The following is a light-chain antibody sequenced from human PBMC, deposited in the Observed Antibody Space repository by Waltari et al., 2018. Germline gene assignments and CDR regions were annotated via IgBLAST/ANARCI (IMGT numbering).Light chain of an antibody. CDR1: SSDVGGYNY. CDR2: EVS. CDR3: SSYTSSISLA. J-gene: IGLJ2*01. V-gene: IGLV2-14*01. Sequence: QSALTQPASVSGSPGQSITISCTGTSSDVGGYNYVPWYQQHPGRAPKRLIYEVSNRPSGVSKRFSGSKSGHTASLTISGLQAEDEADYYCSSYTSSISLAFGGGTKLTVL.